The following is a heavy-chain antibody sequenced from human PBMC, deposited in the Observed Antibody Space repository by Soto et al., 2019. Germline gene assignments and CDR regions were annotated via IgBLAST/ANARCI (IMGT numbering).Heavy chain of an antibody. CDR2: ISSSSSYI. CDR1: GFTFSSYS. D-gene: IGHD1-26*01. Sequence: GESLKISCAASGFTFSSYSMNWVRQAPGKGLEWVSSISSSSSYIYYADSVKGRFTISRDNAKNSLYLQMNSLRAEDTAVYYCARDPVIVGATYYYYMDVWGKGTTVTVSS. J-gene: IGHJ6*03. V-gene: IGHV3-21*01. CDR3: ARDPVIVGATYYYYMDV.